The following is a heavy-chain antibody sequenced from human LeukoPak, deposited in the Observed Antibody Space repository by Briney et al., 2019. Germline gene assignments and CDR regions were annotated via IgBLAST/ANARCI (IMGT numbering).Heavy chain of an antibody. CDR3: ARGYSGYGAYMDV. J-gene: IGHJ6*03. CDR2: IYHSGST. CDR1: GYSISSGYY. D-gene: IGHD5-12*01. V-gene: IGHV4-38-2*02. Sequence: PSETLSLTCTVSGYSISSGYYWGWIRQPPGKGLEWIGSIYHSGSTYYNPSLKSRVTISVDTSKNQFSLKLSSVTAADSAVYYCARGYSGYGAYMDVWDKGTTVTVTS.